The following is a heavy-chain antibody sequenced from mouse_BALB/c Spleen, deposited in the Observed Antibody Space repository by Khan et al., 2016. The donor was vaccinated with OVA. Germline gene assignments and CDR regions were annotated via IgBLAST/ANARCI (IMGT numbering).Heavy chain of an antibody. D-gene: IGHD3-2*02. CDR2: ISYSGNT. CDR3: ARIQGGDFDY. Sequence: EVQLQESGPGLVKPSQSLSLTCTVTGYSITSDYAWNWIRQFPGNKLEWMGYISYSGNTKYNPSLKSRISITRDTSKNQFFLQLNFVTIEDTATYYCARIQGGDFDYCGQGTTLTVSS. J-gene: IGHJ2*01. V-gene: IGHV3-2*02. CDR1: GYSITSDYA.